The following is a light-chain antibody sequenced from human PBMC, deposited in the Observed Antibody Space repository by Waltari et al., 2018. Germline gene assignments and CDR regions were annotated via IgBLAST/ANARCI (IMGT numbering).Light chain of an antibody. CDR3: QQSYSLPVT. J-gene: IGKJ2*01. CDR1: QSISIY. Sequence: DIQMTQSPSALSASVGDRVTITCRASQSISIYLNWYQQKPGKAPKFLIYAASSLQSVVPSRFSGSGSGTEFTLTINSLQPEDFATYYCQQSYSLPVTFGQGTKLEI. V-gene: IGKV1-39*01. CDR2: AAS.